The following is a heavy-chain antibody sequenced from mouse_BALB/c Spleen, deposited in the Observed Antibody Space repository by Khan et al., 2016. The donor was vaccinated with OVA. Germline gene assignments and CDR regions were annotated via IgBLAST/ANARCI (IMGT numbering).Heavy chain of an antibody. D-gene: IGHD2-12*01. CDR2: INTHSGVP. CDR1: GYTFTTAG. V-gene: IGHV9-4*02. Sequence: QIQLVQSGPELKKPGETVRISCKASGYTFTTAGMQWVQKMPGKGLKWIGWINTHSGVPKYAEDFKGRFAFSLETSASTAYLQITNLKNEDTATYVCASGYSYGWYFDVWGAGTTVTVSS. CDR3: ASGYSYGWYFDV. J-gene: IGHJ1*01.